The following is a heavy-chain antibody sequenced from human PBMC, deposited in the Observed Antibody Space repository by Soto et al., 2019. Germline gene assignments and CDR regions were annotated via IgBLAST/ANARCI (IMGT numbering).Heavy chain of an antibody. D-gene: IGHD2-15*01. J-gene: IGHJ6*01. V-gene: IGHV1-69*13. Sequence: SVKVSCKASGGTFSSYAISWVLQAPGQGLEWMGGIIPIFGTANYAQKFQGRVTITADESTSTAYMELSSLRSEDTAVYYCAACSYCSGGPFYYNGMDVWGQGTTVTVAS. CDR2: IIPIFGTA. CDR3: AACSYCSGGPFYYNGMDV. CDR1: GGTFSSYA.